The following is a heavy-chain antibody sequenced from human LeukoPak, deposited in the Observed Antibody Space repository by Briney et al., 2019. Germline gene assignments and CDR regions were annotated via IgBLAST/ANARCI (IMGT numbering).Heavy chain of an antibody. J-gene: IGHJ5*02. CDR2: IYTSGST. CDR3: ETYLRGYSYAVES. D-gene: IGHD5-12*01. CDR1: GGSISSGSYY. V-gene: IGHV4-61*02. Sequence: PSQTLSLTCTVSGGSISSGSYYWSWIRQPAGKGLEWIGRIYTSGSTNYNPSLKSRVTISVDTSKNQFSLKLSSVTAADTGVYYCETYLRGYSYAVESWGQGTLVTVSS.